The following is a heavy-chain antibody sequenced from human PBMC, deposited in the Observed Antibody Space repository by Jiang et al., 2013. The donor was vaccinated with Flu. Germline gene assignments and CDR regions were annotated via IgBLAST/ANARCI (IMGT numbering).Heavy chain of an antibody. CDR2: VHHSGST. CDR3: ARAVLGWQLYYFDY. V-gene: IGHV4-59*11. D-gene: IGHD4-23*01. Sequence: QLVESGPGLVKPSETLSLTCTVSGGSNSSHFWSWIRQPPGKGLEWIGYVHHSGSTNYSPSLKSRVTISVDWSTSQISLTLTSLTAADTATYFCARAVLGWQLYYFDYWGQGALVTVSS. CDR1: GGSNSSHF. J-gene: IGHJ4*01.